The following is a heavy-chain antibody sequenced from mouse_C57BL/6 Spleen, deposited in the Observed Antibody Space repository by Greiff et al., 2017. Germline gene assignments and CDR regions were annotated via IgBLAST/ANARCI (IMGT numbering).Heavy chain of an antibody. Sequence: QVQLQQPGAELVKPGASVKLSCKASGYTFTSYWMQWVKQRPGQGLEWIGEIDPSDSYTNYNQKLKGKATLTVDTSSSTAYMQLSSLTSEDSAVYYCARRRYSNYYAMDYWGQGTSGTVSS. CDR1: GYTFTSYW. CDR2: IDPSDSYT. D-gene: IGHD2-5*01. J-gene: IGHJ4*01. CDR3: ARRRYSNYYAMDY. V-gene: IGHV1-50*01.